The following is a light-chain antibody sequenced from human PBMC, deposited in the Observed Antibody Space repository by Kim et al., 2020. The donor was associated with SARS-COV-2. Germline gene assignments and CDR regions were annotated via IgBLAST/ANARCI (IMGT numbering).Light chain of an antibody. J-gene: IGLJ7*01. CDR3: SSFTSSNSGV. V-gene: IGLV2-14*03. Sequence: QSALTQPASVSGSPGQSITISCSGTSSDVGRYNYVSWFQQHPGKAPKLMIYDVRKRPSGVSSRFSGSKSGNTTSLTISGLQAEDEADYYCSSFTSSNSGVFGGGTQLTVL. CDR1: SSDVGRYNY. CDR2: DVR.